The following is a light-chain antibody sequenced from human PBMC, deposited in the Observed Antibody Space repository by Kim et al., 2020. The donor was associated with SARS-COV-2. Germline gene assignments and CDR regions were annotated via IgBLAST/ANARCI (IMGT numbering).Light chain of an antibody. V-gene: IGLV3-9*01. CDR2: RDS. J-gene: IGLJ2*01. CDR3: QVWDSSLEV. Sequence: SYELTQPLSVSVALGQTARITFGGNNIGSKNVHWYQQKPGQAPVLVIYRDSNRPSGIPERFSGSNSGNTATLTISRAQAGDEADYYCQVWDSSLEVFGGGTQLTVL. CDR1: NIGSKN.